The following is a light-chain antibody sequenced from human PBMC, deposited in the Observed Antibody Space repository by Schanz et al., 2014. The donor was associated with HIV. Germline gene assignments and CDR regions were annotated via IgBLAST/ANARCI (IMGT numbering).Light chain of an antibody. Sequence: QSVLTQPPSVSGAPGQRVTISCTGSRSNIGAGYDVHWYQQLPGTAPKLLIYGNSNRPSGVPDRFSGFKSGTSASLAISGLQSEDEADYYCQSYDNNLRGVVFGGGTKLTVL. CDR2: GNS. V-gene: IGLV1-40*01. CDR1: RSNIGAGYD. CDR3: QSYDNNLRGVV. J-gene: IGLJ2*01.